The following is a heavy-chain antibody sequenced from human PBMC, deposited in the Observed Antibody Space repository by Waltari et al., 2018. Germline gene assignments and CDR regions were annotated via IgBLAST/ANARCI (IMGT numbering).Heavy chain of an antibody. CDR2: IKQDGTAN. CDR1: GFPFAWFTFGGYW. J-gene: IGHJ4*02. CDR3: AKTMLGVTDYFDY. V-gene: IGHV3-7*01. Sequence: EVQLVESGGGLVQPGGSLRLSGAASGFPFAWFTFGGYWMAWVRQAPGKGLEWVATIKQDGTANYYVDSVRGRFTISRDNAKNSLYLQMNSLRAEDTALYYCAKTMLGVTDYFDYWGQGTLVTVSS. D-gene: IGHD3-10*01.